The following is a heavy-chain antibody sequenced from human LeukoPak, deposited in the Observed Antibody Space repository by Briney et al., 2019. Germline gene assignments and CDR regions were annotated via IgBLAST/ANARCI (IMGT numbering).Heavy chain of an antibody. J-gene: IGHJ2*01. D-gene: IGHD3-10*01. CDR3: AGTYYYGSGSYVYFDL. Sequence: PSETLSLTCTVFGGSISSYYWSWIRQPAGKGLEWIGRIYTSGSTNYNPSLKSRVTISVDTSKNQFSLKLSSVTAADTAVYYCAGTYYYGSGSYVYFDLWGRGTLVTVSS. V-gene: IGHV4-4*07. CDR2: IYTSGST. CDR1: GGSISSYY.